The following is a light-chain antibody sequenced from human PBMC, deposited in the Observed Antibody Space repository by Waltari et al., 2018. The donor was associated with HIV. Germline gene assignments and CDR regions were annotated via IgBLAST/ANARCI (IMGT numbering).Light chain of an antibody. CDR1: HRNVGRYNL. J-gene: IGLJ2*01. CDR3: CSYTGTKPFLL. Sequence: SALPQPASVPGSPRQSVTISCTGTHRNVGRYNLVSSYQHHPGIAPKVIIYEVTQRPSGVSSRFSGSKSGNTASLTISGLQAEDEANYYCCSYTGTKPFLLFGGGTKLTVL. V-gene: IGLV2-23*02. CDR2: EVT.